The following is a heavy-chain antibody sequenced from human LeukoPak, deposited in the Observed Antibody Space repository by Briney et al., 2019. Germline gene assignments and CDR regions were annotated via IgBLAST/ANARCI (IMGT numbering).Heavy chain of an antibody. CDR3: ARQYSSGWSYYYGLDV. V-gene: IGHV6-1*01. Sequence: SQTLSLTCAISGDSVSSNSAAWNWIRQSPSRGLEWLGRTYYRSKWSNDYAVSVKSRTTINPDTSKNQVSLQLNSVTPEDTAVYYCARQYSSGWSYYYGLDVWGQGTTVTVSS. CDR1: GDSVSSNSAA. D-gene: IGHD6-19*01. J-gene: IGHJ6*02. CDR2: TYYRSKWSN.